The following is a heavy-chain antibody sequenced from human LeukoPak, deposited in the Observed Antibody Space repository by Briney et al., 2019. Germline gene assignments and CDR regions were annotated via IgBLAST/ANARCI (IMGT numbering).Heavy chain of an antibody. J-gene: IGHJ3*02. CDR2: INPNSGGT. D-gene: IGHD1-26*01. Sequence: ASVKVSCKASGYTFTGYYTHWVRQAPGQGLEWMGWINPNSGGTNYAQKFQGRVTMTRDTSISTAYMELSRLRSDDTAVYYCAREVVGANGHAFDIWGQGTMVTVSS. V-gene: IGHV1-2*02. CDR3: AREVVGANGHAFDI. CDR1: GYTFTGYY.